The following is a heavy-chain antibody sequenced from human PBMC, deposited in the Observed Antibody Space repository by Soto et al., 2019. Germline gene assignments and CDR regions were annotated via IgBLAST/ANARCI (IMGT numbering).Heavy chain of an antibody. Sequence: SSYYWSWIRQPTGKGLEWIGYIYYSGSTNYNPSLKSRVTISVDTSKNQFSLKLSSVTAADTAVYYCARRYGGTFDYWGQRTLVTVSS. D-gene: IGHD2-15*01. CDR2: IYYSGST. CDR3: ARRYGGTFDY. V-gene: IGHV4-59*08. CDR1: SSYY. J-gene: IGHJ4*02.